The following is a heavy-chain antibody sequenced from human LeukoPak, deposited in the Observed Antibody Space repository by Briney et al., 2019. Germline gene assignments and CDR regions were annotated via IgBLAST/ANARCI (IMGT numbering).Heavy chain of an antibody. Sequence: GGSLRLSCAASGFTVSSNYMNWVRQAPGKGLEWGSVIYSGGSTYYADSVKGRFTISRDNSKNTLYLQMNSLRAEDTAVYYCARSRYGTTWSSSWEFDYWGQGTLVTVSS. V-gene: IGHV3-66*01. J-gene: IGHJ4*02. CDR1: GFTVSSNY. CDR3: ARSRYGTTWSSSWEFDY. CDR2: IYSGGST. D-gene: IGHD6-13*01.